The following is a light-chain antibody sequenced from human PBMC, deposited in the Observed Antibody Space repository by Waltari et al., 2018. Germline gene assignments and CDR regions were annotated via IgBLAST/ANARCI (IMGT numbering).Light chain of an antibody. CDR1: QGISNY. J-gene: IGKJ1*01. CDR2: AAS. Sequence: IQLTQYPSSLSASVGDRVTLTCRASQGISNYFAWYQPKPGKAPKLLIYAASTLQSGVPSIFSGSGSGTDFTLTISSLQPEDFAAYCCQQLNSYQWTFGQGTKVEIK. CDR3: QQLNSYQWT. V-gene: IGKV1-9*01.